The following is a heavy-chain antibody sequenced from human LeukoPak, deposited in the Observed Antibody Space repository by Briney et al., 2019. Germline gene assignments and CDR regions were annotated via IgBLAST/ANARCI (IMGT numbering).Heavy chain of an antibody. CDR3: ARGGRYSSGWYPFGY. D-gene: IGHD6-19*01. CDR2: NHYSGTT. CDR1: GGAMRGYY. Sequence: SSETLSLTCTVSGGAMRGYYWSWIRQPPGKGLEGIGYNHYSGTTNYNPSLKSRVTISVDTSKNQFSLKLSSVTAADTAVYYCARGGRYSSGWYPFGYWGQGTLVTVSS. V-gene: IGHV4-59*01. J-gene: IGHJ4*02.